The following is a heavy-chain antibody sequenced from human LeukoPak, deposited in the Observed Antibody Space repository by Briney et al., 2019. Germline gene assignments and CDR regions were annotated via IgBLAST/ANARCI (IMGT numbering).Heavy chain of an antibody. V-gene: IGHV3-23*01. CDR3: AAVGSSWPNMDV. CDR2: ISGSGVST. CDR1: GFPFTSYG. Sequence: GGSLRLSCAASGFPFTSYGMNWVRQAPGKGLEWVSAISGSGVSTYYTDSVKGRFTISRDNSKSTLYLQMNSLRAEDTAVYYCAAVGSSWPNMDVWGKGTTVTISS. J-gene: IGHJ6*03. D-gene: IGHD6-13*01.